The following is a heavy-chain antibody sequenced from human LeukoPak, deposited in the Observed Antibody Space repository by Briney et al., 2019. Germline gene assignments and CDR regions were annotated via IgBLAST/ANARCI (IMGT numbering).Heavy chain of an antibody. J-gene: IGHJ4*02. CDR2: ISGSGGST. CDR3: AKDRTHYSGYECFES. Sequence: PGGSLRLSCAASGFTFSSYAMSWVRQAPGKGLEWVSAISGSGGSTYYADSVKGRFTISRDTSKNTLYLQMNSLRAEDTAVYYCAKDRTHYSGYECFESWGQGTLVTVSS. CDR1: GFTFSSYA. D-gene: IGHD5-12*01. V-gene: IGHV3-23*01.